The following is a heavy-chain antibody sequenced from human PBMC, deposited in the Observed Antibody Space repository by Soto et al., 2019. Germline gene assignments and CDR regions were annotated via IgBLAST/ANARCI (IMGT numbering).Heavy chain of an antibody. Sequence: EVQLLESGGGLVQPGTSLRLSCETSGFTFSSYAMSWVRQAPGKGLEWVSAISGSGGSTFYADPVKGRFTISRDNSKNTLYLQMNRLRAEDTAVYFCAKVRATFCSSNNCYYYDYWGQGTLVTVSS. J-gene: IGHJ4*02. D-gene: IGHD2-2*01. V-gene: IGHV3-23*01. CDR2: ISGSGGST. CDR1: GFTFSSYA. CDR3: AKVRATFCSSNNCYYYDY.